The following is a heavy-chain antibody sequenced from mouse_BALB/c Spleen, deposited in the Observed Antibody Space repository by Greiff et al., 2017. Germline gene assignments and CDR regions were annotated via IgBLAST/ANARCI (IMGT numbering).Heavy chain of an antibody. CDR2: ISSGSSTI. CDR3: ARNGNYGPFAY. Sequence: EVKLVESGGGLVQPGGSRKLSCAASGFTFSSFGMHWVRQAPEKGLEWVAYISSGSSTIYYADTVKGRFTISRDNPKNTLFLQMTSLRSEDTAMYYCARNGNYGPFAYWGQGTLVTVSA. CDR1: GFTFSSFG. J-gene: IGHJ3*01. V-gene: IGHV5-17*02. D-gene: IGHD2-1*01.